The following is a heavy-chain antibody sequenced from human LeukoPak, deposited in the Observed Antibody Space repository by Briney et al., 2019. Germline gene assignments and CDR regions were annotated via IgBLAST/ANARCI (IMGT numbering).Heavy chain of an antibody. CDR2: IYSGGST. J-gene: IGHJ1*01. CDR1: GFTVSSNY. D-gene: IGHD2-15*01. Sequence: GGSLRLSCAASGFTVSSNYMSWVRQAPGKGLEWVSVIYSGGSTFYADSVKGRFTISRDNSENTLYLQMNSLRAEDTAVYYCASDSYSPEYFQHWGQGTLVTVSS. V-gene: IGHV3-66*01. CDR3: ASDSYSPEYFQH.